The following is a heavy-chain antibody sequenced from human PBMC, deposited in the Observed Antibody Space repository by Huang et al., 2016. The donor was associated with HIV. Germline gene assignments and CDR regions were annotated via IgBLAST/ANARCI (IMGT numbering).Heavy chain of an antibody. J-gene: IGHJ4*02. Sequence: EVQLVESGGGLVKPGRSLRLSCTTSGFTFGDYAVSWFRQAPGTGLEWVGFIRSKAYGGTTEYSASVKGRFTISRDDSKSIAYLQMNSLKTDDTAVYYCSRQLDMRYYFDYWGQGTLVTVSS. V-gene: IGHV3-49*05. CDR3: SRQLDMRYYFDY. CDR1: GFTFGDYA. CDR2: IRSKAYGGTT. D-gene: IGHD1-1*01.